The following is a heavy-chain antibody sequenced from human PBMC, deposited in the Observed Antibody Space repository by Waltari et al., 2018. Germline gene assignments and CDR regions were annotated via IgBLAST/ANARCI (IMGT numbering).Heavy chain of an antibody. V-gene: IGHV3-23*01. CDR3: AKDPRGYCSSTSCPREGYYYYGMDV. D-gene: IGHD2-2*01. CDR1: GFTFSSYA. CDR2: ISGSGGST. Sequence: EVQLLESGGGLVQPGGSLRLSCAASGFTFSSYAMSWVRQAPGKGLEWVSAISGSGGSTYYADSVKGRLTIARDNAKNTLDLKMNSLRAEDTAVYYCAKDPRGYCSSTSCPREGYYYYGMDVWGQGTTVTVSS. J-gene: IGHJ6*02.